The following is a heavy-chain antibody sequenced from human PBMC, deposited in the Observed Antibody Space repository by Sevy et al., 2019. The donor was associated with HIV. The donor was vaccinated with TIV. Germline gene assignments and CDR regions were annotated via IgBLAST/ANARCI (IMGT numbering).Heavy chain of an antibody. CDR2: VYPGDSDT. CDR3: ARCAAAGTGYYYYMDV. Sequence: GESLKISCKGSGYSFTSYWIGWVRQMPGKGLEWMGIVYPGDSDTRYSPSFQGQVTISADKSISNAYLQWSSLQASDTAMYYCARCAAAGTGYYYYMDVWGKGTTVTVSS. D-gene: IGHD6-13*01. J-gene: IGHJ6*03. CDR1: GYSFTSYW. V-gene: IGHV5-51*01.